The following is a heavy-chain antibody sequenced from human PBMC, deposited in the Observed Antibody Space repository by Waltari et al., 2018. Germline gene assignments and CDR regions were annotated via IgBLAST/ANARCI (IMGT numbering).Heavy chain of an antibody. V-gene: IGHV4-39*01. CDR2: IYYSGST. D-gene: IGHD6-6*01. J-gene: IGHJ4*02. CDR3: ARLRIAARPWEYYFDY. CDR1: GGSISSSSYY. Sequence: QLQLQESGPGLVKPSETLSLTCTVSGGSISSSSYYWGWIRQPPGKGLEWIGSIYYSGSTYCNPSLKSRVTISVDTSKNQFSLKLSSVTAADTAVYYCARLRIAARPWEYYFDYWGQGTLVTVSS.